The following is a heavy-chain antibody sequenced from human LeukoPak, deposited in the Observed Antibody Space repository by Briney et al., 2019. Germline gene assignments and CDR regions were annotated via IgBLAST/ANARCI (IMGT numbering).Heavy chain of an antibody. J-gene: IGHJ4*02. CDR3: ARDSHGYSSSSHLGY. CDR2: IYYSGST. V-gene: IGHV4-31*03. D-gene: IGHD6-6*01. Sequence: SESLSLTCTVSGGSISSGGYYWSWIRQHPGKSLEWIGYIYYSGSTYYNPSLKSRVTISVDTSKNQSSLKLTSVTAADTAVYYCARDSHGYSSSSHLGYWGQGTLVTVSS. CDR1: GGSISSGGYY.